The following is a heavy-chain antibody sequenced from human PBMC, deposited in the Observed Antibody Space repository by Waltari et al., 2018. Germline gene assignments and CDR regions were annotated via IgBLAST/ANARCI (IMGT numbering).Heavy chain of an antibody. Sequence: QVQLQQWGAALLRPSETLSLTCGVDGGSSNYYCWSWIRQPQGKGLGWIGEIHLSGSATYNPALKGRVTISLDTSKNQFSLRVGSVIAAGAAVYYCARAALAAAWKVPNSWGQGTLVTVSS. J-gene: IGHJ4*02. CDR1: GGSSNYYC. CDR2: IHLSGSA. V-gene: IGHV4-34*01. D-gene: IGHD6-25*01. CDR3: ARAALAAAWKVPNS.